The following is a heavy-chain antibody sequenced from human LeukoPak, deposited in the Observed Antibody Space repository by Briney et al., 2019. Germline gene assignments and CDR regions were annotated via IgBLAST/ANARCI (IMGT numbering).Heavy chain of an antibody. CDR1: GASISSYY. J-gene: IGHJ4*02. V-gene: IGHV4-59*01. CDR2: IYYSGNT. Sequence: PSETLSLTCTVSGASISSYYWSWIRQPPGKGLEWIAYIYYSGNTNYNPSLKSRVTISVDRSKNQFSLKLSSVTAADTVAYYCARGPGSYYEFDYWGQGTLVTVSS. D-gene: IGHD1-26*01. CDR3: ARGPGSYYEFDY.